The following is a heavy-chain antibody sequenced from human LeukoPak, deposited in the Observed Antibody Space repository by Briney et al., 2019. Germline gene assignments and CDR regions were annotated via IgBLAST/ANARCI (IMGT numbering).Heavy chain of an antibody. CDR3: ARDMLGGFDY. Sequence: PGGSLRLSCAASGFTFSSYWMHWVRQAPGKGLVWVSRVNSDGTSTRYADSVKGRFTISRDNAKNSLYLQMNSLRAEDTAVYYCARDMLGGFDYWGQGTLVTVSS. D-gene: IGHD3-10*02. J-gene: IGHJ4*02. CDR1: GFTFSSYW. CDR2: VNSDGTST. V-gene: IGHV3-74*01.